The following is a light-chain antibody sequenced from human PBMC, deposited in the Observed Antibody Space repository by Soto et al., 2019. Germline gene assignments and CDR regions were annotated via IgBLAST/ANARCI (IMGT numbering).Light chain of an antibody. J-gene: IGKJ1*01. V-gene: IGKV1-5*01. CDR3: QQYNSYSTWT. CDR1: QSISSW. Sequence: DIKMTQSPSTLSASEGDRVTITCRASQSISSWLAWYQQKPGKAPKLLIYDASSLESGVPSRFSGSRSGTEFTLTISSLQPDDFATYYCQQYNSYSTWTFGPGTKVDIK. CDR2: DAS.